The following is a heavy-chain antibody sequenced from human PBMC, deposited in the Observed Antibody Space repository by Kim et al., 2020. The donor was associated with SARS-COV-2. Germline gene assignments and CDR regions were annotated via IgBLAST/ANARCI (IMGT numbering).Heavy chain of an antibody. Sequence: GGSLRLSCAASGFTFSSYSMNWVRQAPGKGLEWVSYISSSSSTLYYADSVKGRFTISRDNAKNSLYLQMNSLRAEDTAVYYCARGLSGSYLPGYYYYGMDVWGQGTTVTVSS. CDR1: GFTFSSYS. V-gene: IGHV3-48*01. D-gene: IGHD1-26*01. J-gene: IGHJ6*01. CDR2: ISSSSSTL. CDR3: ARGLSGSYLPGYYYYGMDV.